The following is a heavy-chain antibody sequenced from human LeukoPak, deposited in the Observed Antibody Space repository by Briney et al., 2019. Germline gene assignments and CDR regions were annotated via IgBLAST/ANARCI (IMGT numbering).Heavy chain of an antibody. Sequence: SETLSLTCAVYGGSFSGYYWSWIRQPPGKGLEWIGEINHSGSTNYNPSLKSRVTISVDTSKNQLSLKLSSVTAADTAVYYCARGFGYDSSGYDYWGQGTLVTVSS. CDR3: ARGFGYDSSGYDY. CDR1: GGSFSGYY. J-gene: IGHJ4*02. D-gene: IGHD3-22*01. CDR2: INHSGST. V-gene: IGHV4-34*01.